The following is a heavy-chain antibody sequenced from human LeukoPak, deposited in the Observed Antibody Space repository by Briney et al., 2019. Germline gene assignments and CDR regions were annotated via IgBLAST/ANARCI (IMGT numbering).Heavy chain of an antibody. CDR3: ARSGSRYSYYYYYMDV. J-gene: IGHJ6*03. CDR2: IIPIFGTA. CDR1: GGTFSSYA. D-gene: IGHD1-1*01. Sequence: SVRVSCKASGGTFSSYAISWVRQAPGQGLEWMGGIIPIFGTANYAQKFQGRVTITADESTSTAYMELSSLRSEDTAVYYCARSGSRYSYYYYYMDVWGKGTTVTVSS. V-gene: IGHV1-69*13.